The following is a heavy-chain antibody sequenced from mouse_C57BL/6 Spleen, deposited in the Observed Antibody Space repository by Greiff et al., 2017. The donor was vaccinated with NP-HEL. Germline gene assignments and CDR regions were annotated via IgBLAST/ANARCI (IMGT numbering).Heavy chain of an antibody. CDR3: ARSDYSNPYFDY. CDR2: IYPGSGST. V-gene: IGHV1-55*01. CDR1: GYTFTSYW. Sequence: QVQLQQPGAELVKPGASVTMSCKASGYTFTSYWITWVKQRPGQGLEWIGDIYPGSGSTNYNEKFKSKATLTVDTSSSTAYMQLSSLTSEDSAVYYCARSDYSNPYFDYWGQGTTLTVSS. J-gene: IGHJ2*01. D-gene: IGHD2-5*01.